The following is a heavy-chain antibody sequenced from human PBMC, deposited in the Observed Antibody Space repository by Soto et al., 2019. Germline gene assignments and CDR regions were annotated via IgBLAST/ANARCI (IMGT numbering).Heavy chain of an antibody. CDR3: ETRGGSSPGHYGMDV. CDR1: GYTLTELS. D-gene: IGHD6-6*01. Sequence: GASVKVSCQVSGYTLTELSMHWVRQAPGKGLEWMGGFDPEDGETIYAQKFQGRVTITEDTSTDTAYMELSSLRSEDTAVYYCETRGGSSPGHYGMDVWGQGTTVPVSS. V-gene: IGHV1-24*01. CDR2: FDPEDGET. J-gene: IGHJ6*02.